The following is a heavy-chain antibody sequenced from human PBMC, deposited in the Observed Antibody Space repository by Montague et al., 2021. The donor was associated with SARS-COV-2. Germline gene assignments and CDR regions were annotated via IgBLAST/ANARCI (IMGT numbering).Heavy chain of an antibody. Sequence: SETLSLTCTVSGGSISGFYWSWIRQPPGKGLEWIGYIYYSGSTKYNPSLESRVAVSVDRSKNQVSLKLTSMTAADTAVYYCARLLRSCTNGVCRTYYYYALDVWGQGTTVTVSS. CDR1: GGSISGFY. V-gene: IGHV4-59*01. D-gene: IGHD2-8*01. J-gene: IGHJ6*02. CDR2: IYYSGST. CDR3: ARLLRSCTNGVCRTYYYYALDV.